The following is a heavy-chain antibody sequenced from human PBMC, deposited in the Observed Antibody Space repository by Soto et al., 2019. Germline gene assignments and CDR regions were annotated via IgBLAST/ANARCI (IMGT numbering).Heavy chain of an antibody. CDR3: ARDVYCCSTSCDSCGFDP. CDR1: GYTFTGYY. D-gene: IGHD2-2*01. CDR2: LNPNSGGT. Sequence: QVQLVQSGAEVKKPGASVKVSCKASGYTFTGYYMHWVRQAPGQGLEWMGWLNPNSGGTNYAQKFQGWVTITRNTSIRSPFMELGRLISDDTAVYYCARDVYCCSTSCDSCGFDPWGQGTLVTVSS. V-gene: IGHV1-2*04. J-gene: IGHJ5*02.